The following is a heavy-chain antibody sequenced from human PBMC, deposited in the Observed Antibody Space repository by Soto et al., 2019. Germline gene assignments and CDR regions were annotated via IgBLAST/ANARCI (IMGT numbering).Heavy chain of an antibody. CDR2: ISYDGSNK. Sequence: QVQLVESGGGVVQPGRSLRLSCAASGFTFSSYAMHWVRQAPGKGLEWVAVISYDGSNKYYADSVKGRFTISRDNSKNTLYLEMNSLRAEDTAVYYCARYYRDGDYLDYWGQGTLVTVSS. D-gene: IGHD3-10*01. CDR3: ARYYRDGDYLDY. V-gene: IGHV3-30-3*01. J-gene: IGHJ4*02. CDR1: GFTFSSYA.